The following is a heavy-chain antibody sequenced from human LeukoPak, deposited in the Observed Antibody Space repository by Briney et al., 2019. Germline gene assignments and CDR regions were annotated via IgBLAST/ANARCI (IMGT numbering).Heavy chain of an antibody. CDR3: ARVYSGSYHDAFDI. CDR1: GGSISSYY. Sequence: PSETLSLTCTVSGGSISSYYWSWIRQPAGKGLERIGRIYTSGSTNYNPSLKSRVTMSVDTSKNQFSLKLSSVTAADTAVYYCARVYSGSYHDAFDIWGQGTMVTVSS. V-gene: IGHV4-4*07. CDR2: IYTSGST. J-gene: IGHJ3*02. D-gene: IGHD1-26*01.